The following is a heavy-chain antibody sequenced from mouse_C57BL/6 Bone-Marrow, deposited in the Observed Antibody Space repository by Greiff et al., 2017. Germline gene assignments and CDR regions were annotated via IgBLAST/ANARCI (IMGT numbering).Heavy chain of an antibody. D-gene: IGHD1-1*01. Sequence: QVQLQQSGAELARPGASVKLSCKASGYTFTSYGISWVKQRTGQGLEWIGEIYPRSGNTYYKEKFKGKATLTADKSSSTAYMELRSLTSEDSAVYFCARSSYGSSYGGYWGQGTTLTVSS. CDR1: GYTFTSYG. V-gene: IGHV1-81*01. J-gene: IGHJ2*01. CDR2: IYPRSGNT. CDR3: ARSSYGSSYGGY.